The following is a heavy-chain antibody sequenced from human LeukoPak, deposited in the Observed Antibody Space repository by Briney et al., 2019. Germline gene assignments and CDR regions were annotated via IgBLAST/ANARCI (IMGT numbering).Heavy chain of an antibody. J-gene: IGHJ5*02. CDR3: ALEKTYYDILTGYSGFDP. Sequence: ASVKVSCKASGYTFTGYYMHWVRQAPGQGLEWMGWINPNSGGTNYAQKFQGRVTMTRDTSISTAYMELSRLRSDDTAEYYCALEKTYYDILTGYSGFDPWGQGTLVTVSS. D-gene: IGHD3-9*01. CDR2: INPNSGGT. CDR1: GYTFTGYY. V-gene: IGHV1-2*02.